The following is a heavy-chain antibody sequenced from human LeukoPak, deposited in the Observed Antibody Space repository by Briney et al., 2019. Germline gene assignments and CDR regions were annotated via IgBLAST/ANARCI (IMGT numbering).Heavy chain of an antibody. CDR2: MNPNSGNT. J-gene: IGHJ4*02. Sequence: ASVKVSCKASGYTFTSYDINWVRQATGQGLEWMGWMNPNSGNTGYAQKFQGRVTMTRNTSISTVYMELSSLRSEDTAVYYCARGSRYGSGSYCGYWGQGTLVTVSS. V-gene: IGHV1-8*01. CDR1: GYTFTSYD. CDR3: ARGSRYGSGSYCGY. D-gene: IGHD3-10*01.